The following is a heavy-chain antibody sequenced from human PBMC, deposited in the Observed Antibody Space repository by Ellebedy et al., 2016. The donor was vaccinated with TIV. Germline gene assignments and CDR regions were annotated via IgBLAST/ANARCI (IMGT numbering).Heavy chain of an antibody. CDR2: NYYNGHT. Sequence: MPSETLSLTRTVSGDSISSGYFWSWIRQFPGKDLEWIGYNYYNGHTNYNPSLKSRVTISVDTSKNQFSLNLSSVTAADTAVYYCARERGRRVDYWGQGVLVTVSS. V-gene: IGHV4-31*03. J-gene: IGHJ4*02. CDR1: GDSISSGYF. D-gene: IGHD3-10*01. CDR3: ARERGRRVDY.